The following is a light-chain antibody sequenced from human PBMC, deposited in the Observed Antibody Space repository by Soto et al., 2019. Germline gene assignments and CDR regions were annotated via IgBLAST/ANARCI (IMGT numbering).Light chain of an antibody. Sequence: QSALTQPASVSGSPGQSINISCTGTSSDVGGYNYVSWYQHHPGKAPKLMIYDVTYRPSGVSDRFSGSKAGNTASLTISGLQAEDEAEYYCSSYTSSSTVIFGGGTKLTVL. V-gene: IGLV2-14*03. J-gene: IGLJ2*01. CDR3: SSYTSSSTVI. CDR1: SSDVGGYNY. CDR2: DVT.